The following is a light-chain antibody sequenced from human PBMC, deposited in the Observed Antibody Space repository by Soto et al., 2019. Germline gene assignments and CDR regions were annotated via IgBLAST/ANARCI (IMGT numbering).Light chain of an antibody. J-gene: IGKJ5*01. V-gene: IGKV3-15*01. Sequence: EIVMPQSPATLSVSPGERANLSCRASQSVSSNLAWYQQKPGQAPRLLIYGASTRATGIPARFGGSGSGTEFTLTISSLQSEDFAVYYCQQRSNWPPITCGKGTRREIK. CDR2: GAS. CDR3: QQRSNWPPIT. CDR1: QSVSSN.